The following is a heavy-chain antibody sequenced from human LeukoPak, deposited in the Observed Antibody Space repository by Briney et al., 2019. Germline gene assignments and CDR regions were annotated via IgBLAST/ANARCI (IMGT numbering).Heavy chain of an antibody. CDR3: ARDFYGDSYDAFDI. Sequence: GGSLRLSCAASGFSFSNYAMHWVRQAPGTGLEWVAFISYDGSNKDYADSVKGRFTISRDNSKNTLYLQMNSLRAEDTAVYYCARDFYGDSYDAFDIWGQGTMVTVSS. V-gene: IGHV3-30-3*01. CDR1: GFSFSNYA. J-gene: IGHJ3*02. CDR2: ISYDGSNK. D-gene: IGHD4-17*01.